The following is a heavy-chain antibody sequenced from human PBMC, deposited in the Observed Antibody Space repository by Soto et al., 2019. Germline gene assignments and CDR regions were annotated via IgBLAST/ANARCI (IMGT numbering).Heavy chain of an antibody. CDR3: AKERGYSYGYYYYGMDV. V-gene: IGHV3-30*18. Sequence: ESGGGVVQPGRSLRLSCAASGFTFSSYGMHWVRQAPGKGLEWVAVISYDGSNKYYADSVKGRFTISRDNSKNTLYLQMNSLRAEDTAVYYCAKERGYSYGYYYYGMDVWGQGTTVAVSS. CDR2: ISYDGSNK. D-gene: IGHD5-18*01. J-gene: IGHJ6*02. CDR1: GFTFSSYG.